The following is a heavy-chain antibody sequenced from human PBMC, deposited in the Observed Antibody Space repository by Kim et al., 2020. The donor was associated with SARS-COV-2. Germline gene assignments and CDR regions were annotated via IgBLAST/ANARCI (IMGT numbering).Heavy chain of an antibody. V-gene: IGHV4-31*03. D-gene: IGHD6-25*01. CDR3: ARGSPYSSVGAFDI. CDR1: GGSISSGGYY. CDR2: IYYSGST. J-gene: IGHJ3*02. Sequence: SETLSLTCTVSGGSISSGGYYWSWIRQHPGKGLEWIGYIYYSGSTYYNPSLKSRVTISVDTSKNQFSLKLSSVTAADTAVYYCARGSPYSSVGAFDIWGQGTMVTVSS.